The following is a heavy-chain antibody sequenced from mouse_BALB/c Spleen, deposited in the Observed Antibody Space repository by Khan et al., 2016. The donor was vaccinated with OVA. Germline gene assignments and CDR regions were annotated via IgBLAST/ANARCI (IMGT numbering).Heavy chain of an antibody. V-gene: IGHV9-3-1*01. CDR1: GYTFTKNG. J-gene: IGHJ4*01. D-gene: IGHD2-4*01. CDR2: INTYTGAP. Sequence: QIQLVQSGPELKKPGEPVKISCKASGYTFTKNGMNWAQQAPGQGLKWMGWINTYTGAPTYAADFKGRFAFSLETSASTAYLQINNLKNEDTATYSCARVDYAETMDSWGQGTSVTVSP. CDR3: ARVDYAETMDS.